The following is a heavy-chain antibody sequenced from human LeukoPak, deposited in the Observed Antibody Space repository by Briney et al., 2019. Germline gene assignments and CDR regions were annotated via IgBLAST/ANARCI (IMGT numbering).Heavy chain of an antibody. Sequence: SQTLSLTCAISGDSVSSNSAAWNWIRQSPSRGLEWLGRTYYRSKWYNDYAVSVKSRITINPDTSKNQFSLQLNSVTPEDTAVYYCARDGIAARQGGGDYYYYYMDVWGKGTTVTVSS. CDR3: ARDGIAARQGGGDYYYYYMDV. D-gene: IGHD6-6*01. CDR2: TYYRSKWYN. CDR1: GDSVSSNSAA. V-gene: IGHV6-1*01. J-gene: IGHJ6*03.